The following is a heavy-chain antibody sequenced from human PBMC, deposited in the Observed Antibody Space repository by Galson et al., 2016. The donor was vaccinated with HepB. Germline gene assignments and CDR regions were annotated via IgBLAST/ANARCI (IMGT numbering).Heavy chain of an antibody. CDR2: ISSSGSYI. CDR3: ARSPRIQVWRRYDFFEY. Sequence: SLRLSCAASGFTFSSYNMNWVRQAPGKGLEWVSSISSSGSYIYYADVVKGRFTISRDNAKNSLYLQMNSLRAEDTAVYYCARSPRIQVWRRYDFFEYWGQGSLVTVSS. D-gene: IGHD3-16*01. V-gene: IGHV3-21*01. CDR1: GFTFSSYN. J-gene: IGHJ4*02.